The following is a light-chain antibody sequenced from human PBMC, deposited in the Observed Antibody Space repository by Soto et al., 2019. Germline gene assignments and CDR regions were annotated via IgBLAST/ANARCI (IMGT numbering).Light chain of an antibody. V-gene: IGKV3-20*01. CDR1: QSIPSNA. CDR2: GAS. Sequence: IVLTQSPGILSLSPGERATLSCRASQSIPSNALAWYQQKTAQAPRLLVYGASNRATGLPDRFSGSGSGTDFSLTISRLEPEDFAFYFCQQYGVGCPVTFGGGTYLEI. CDR3: QQYGVGCPVT. J-gene: IGKJ4*01.